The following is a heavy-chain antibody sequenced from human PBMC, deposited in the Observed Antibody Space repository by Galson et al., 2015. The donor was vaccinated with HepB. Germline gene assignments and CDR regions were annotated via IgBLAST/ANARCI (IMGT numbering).Heavy chain of an antibody. D-gene: IGHD2/OR15-2a*01. CDR2: ISSSGGTV. CDR1: GFTFSDSY. Sequence: SLRLSCAASGFTFSDSYMSWIRQAPGKGLEWVSYISSSGGTVYYADSVKGRSTISRDNAKNSLYLHMNRLRAEDTAVYYCARATLGWFDPWGQGTLVTVSS. CDR3: ARATLGWFDP. J-gene: IGHJ5*02. V-gene: IGHV3-11*01.